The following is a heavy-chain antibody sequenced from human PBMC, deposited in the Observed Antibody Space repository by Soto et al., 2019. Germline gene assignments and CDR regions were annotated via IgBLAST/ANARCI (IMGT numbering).Heavy chain of an antibody. CDR1: GGSFSDYY. CDR2: INHSGST. J-gene: IGHJ6*04. CDR3: ARARKGSGSDYYYHYGMDV. Sequence: QVQLQQWGAGLLKPSETLSLTCSVYGGSFSDYYWSWIRQPPGKGLEWIGEINHSGSTNYNPSLKSRVTISVHTPKNQFSLKLSSVTAADTAVYYCARARKGSGSDYYYHYGMDVWGKGTTVTVSS. V-gene: IGHV4-34*01. D-gene: IGHD3-3*01.